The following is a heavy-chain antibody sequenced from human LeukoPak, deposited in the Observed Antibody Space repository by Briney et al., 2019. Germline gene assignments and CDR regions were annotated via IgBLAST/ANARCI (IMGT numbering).Heavy chain of an antibody. D-gene: IGHD1-26*01. CDR1: GFTFSSYG. Sequence: GGSLRLSCAASGFTFSSYGMHWVRQAPGKGLEWVAVISYDGSNEYYADSVKGRFTISRDNSKNTLYLQMNSLRAEDTAVYYCAKSSGSYSVYYYYYMDVWGKGTTVTVSS. CDR3: AKSSGSYSVYYYYYMDV. CDR2: ISYDGSNE. J-gene: IGHJ6*03. V-gene: IGHV3-30*18.